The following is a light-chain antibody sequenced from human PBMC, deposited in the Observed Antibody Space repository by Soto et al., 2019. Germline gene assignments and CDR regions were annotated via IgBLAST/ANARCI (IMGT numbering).Light chain of an antibody. CDR2: HAS. CDR3: QEYNSYSRT. Sequence: DIQMIQSPFTLSASAGDRVTITCRASQSISSWLAWYQQKPGRAPNLLIYHASSVKSGVPSRFSGSGSGTEFTLTISSLQPDDFATYYCQEYNSYSRTFGQGTKV. J-gene: IGKJ1*01. CDR1: QSISSW. V-gene: IGKV1-5*01.